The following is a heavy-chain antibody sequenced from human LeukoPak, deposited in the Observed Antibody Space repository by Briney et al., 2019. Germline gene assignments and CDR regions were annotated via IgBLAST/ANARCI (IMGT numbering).Heavy chain of an antibody. J-gene: IGHJ6*03. CDR3: ARVGGGSSWVRYYYYMDV. CDR1: SGSISSYY. D-gene: IGHD6-13*01. V-gene: IGHV4-59*01. Sequence: PSETLSLTCTVSSGSISSYYWSWIRQPPGKGLEWIGYIYYSGSTNYNPSLKSRVTISVDTSKNQFSLKLSSVTAADTAVYYCARVGGGSSWVRYYYYMDVWGKGTTVTVSS. CDR2: IYYSGST.